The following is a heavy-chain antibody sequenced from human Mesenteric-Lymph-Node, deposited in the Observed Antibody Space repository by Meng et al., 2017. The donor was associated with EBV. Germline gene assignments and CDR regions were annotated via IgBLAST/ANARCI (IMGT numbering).Heavy chain of an antibody. CDR2: VYYSGSP. J-gene: IGHJ4*02. V-gene: IGHV4-39*07. CDR3: VGDQFNIRWYKY. CDR1: GGCINSMCDT. Sequence: LELVGAGSGVDKPSVSLALACSVTGGCINSMCDTWGVIHQPPGGGLEWGGSVYYSGSPYYDPSLNSRVSISLDTSKNQFSLKLNSVTAADTAVYYCVGDQFNIRWYKYWGQGTLVTVSS. D-gene: IGHD1-14*01.